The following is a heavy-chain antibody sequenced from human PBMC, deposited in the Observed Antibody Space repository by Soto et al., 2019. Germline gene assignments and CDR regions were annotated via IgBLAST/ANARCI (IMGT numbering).Heavy chain of an antibody. CDR1: GFTFTSSA. J-gene: IGHJ5*02. CDR3: ATWGPTTES. Sequence: ASVKVPCKASGFTFTSSAVQWVLQARGQRLEWIGWIVVGSGNTNYAQKFQERVTITRDMSTTTAYMELGSLRPQDTAVYYCATWGPTTESWGQGTLVTVSS. V-gene: IGHV1-58*01. CDR2: IVVGSGNT. D-gene: IGHD1-26*01.